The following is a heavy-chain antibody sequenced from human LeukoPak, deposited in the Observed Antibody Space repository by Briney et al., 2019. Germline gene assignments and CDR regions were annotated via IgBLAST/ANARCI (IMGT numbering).Heavy chain of an antibody. J-gene: IGHJ4*02. D-gene: IGHD5-24*01. CDR1: GYTFTGYY. CDR3: ARVGLEGRRDGLPTDY. V-gene: IGHV1-2*02. CDR2: INPNSGGT. Sequence: ASVKVSCKASGYTFTGYYMHWVRQAPGQGLEWMGWINPNSGGTNYAQKFQGRVTMTRDTSISTAYMELSRLRSDDTAVYYCARVGLEGRRDGLPTDYWGQGTLVTVSS.